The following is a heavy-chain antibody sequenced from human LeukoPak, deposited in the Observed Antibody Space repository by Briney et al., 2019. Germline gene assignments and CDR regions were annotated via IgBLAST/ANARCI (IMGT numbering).Heavy chain of an antibody. CDR3: ARSPLTVTTRLHFDY. CDR2: INSDGSST. CDR1: GFTFSSNW. D-gene: IGHD4-17*01. Sequence: PGGSLRLSGATSGFTFSSNWMHWVRQTPGKGLVWVSRINSDGSSTSYADSVKGGFTISRDNAKDTLYLQMNSLRAEDTAVYYCARSPLTVTTRLHFDYWGQGTLVTVSS. V-gene: IGHV3-74*01. J-gene: IGHJ4*02.